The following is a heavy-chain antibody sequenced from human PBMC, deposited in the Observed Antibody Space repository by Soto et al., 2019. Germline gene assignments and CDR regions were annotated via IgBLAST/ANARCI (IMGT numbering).Heavy chain of an antibody. CDR3: ARELPPTVAAAGPYYYYGMDV. Sequence: GGSLRLSCAASGFTCRSYGMHWVRQAPGKGLEWVAVIWYDGSNKYYADSVKGRFTISRDNSKNTLYLQMNSLRAEDTAVYYCARELPPTVAAAGPYYYYGMDVWGQGTTVTVSS. D-gene: IGHD6-13*01. J-gene: IGHJ6*02. V-gene: IGHV3-33*08. CDR2: IWYDGSNK. CDR1: GFTCRSYG.